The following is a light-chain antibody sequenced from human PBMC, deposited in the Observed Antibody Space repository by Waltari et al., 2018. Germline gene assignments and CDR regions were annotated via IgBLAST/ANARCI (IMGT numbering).Light chain of an antibody. Sequence: EILMTQSPATLSVSPGERATLSCRASQSVSSNLAWYQQKPGQAPRLLIDGASTRATGIPARFSGSGSGTEFTLTISSMQSEDFAVYCCQQYKDWPYTFGQGTKLEIK. CDR2: GAS. J-gene: IGKJ2*01. V-gene: IGKV3-15*01. CDR3: QQYKDWPYT. CDR1: QSVSSN.